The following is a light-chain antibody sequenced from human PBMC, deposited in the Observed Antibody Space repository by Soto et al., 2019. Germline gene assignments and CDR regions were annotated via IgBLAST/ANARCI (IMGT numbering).Light chain of an antibody. CDR2: DGS. CDR1: QDIRND. J-gene: IGKJ1*01. CDR3: LQDYNFPRT. V-gene: IGKV1-6*01. Sequence: AIQITQSPSSLSASVGDRFTITCLASQDIRNDLGWYQQKPGKAPKLLIYDGSKLQSGVPSRFSGSVSGNDFTLTISSLQPEDFANYYCLQDYNFPRTFGQGTKGDIK.